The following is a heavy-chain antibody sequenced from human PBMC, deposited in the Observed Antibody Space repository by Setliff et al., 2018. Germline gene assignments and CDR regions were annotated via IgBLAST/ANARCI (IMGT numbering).Heavy chain of an antibody. D-gene: IGHD6-19*01. J-gene: IGHJ4*02. V-gene: IGHV3-49*04. CDR1: GFTFSNHW. Sequence: GGSLRLSCAASGFTFSNHWMTWVRQAPGKGLEWVGFIRSKAYGGTTEYAASVKGRFTISRDDSKSIAYLQMNSLKTEDTAVYYCTRVVGYSSGWYKYWGQGTLVTVSS. CDR2: IRSKAYGGTT. CDR3: TRVVGYSSGWYKY.